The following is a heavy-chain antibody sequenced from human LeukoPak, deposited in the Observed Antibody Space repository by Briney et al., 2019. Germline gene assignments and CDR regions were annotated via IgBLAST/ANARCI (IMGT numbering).Heavy chain of an antibody. V-gene: IGHV4-30-2*01. Sequence: SETLSLTCAVSGGSISSGGYSWSWIRQPPGKGLEWIGYIYHSGSTYYNPSLKSRVTISVDRSKNQFSLKLSSVTAADTAVYYCARGFITMVRGVRSSDAFDIWGQGTMVTVSS. CDR1: GGSISSGGYS. CDR3: ARGFITMVRGVRSSDAFDI. J-gene: IGHJ3*02. D-gene: IGHD3-10*01. CDR2: IYHSGST.